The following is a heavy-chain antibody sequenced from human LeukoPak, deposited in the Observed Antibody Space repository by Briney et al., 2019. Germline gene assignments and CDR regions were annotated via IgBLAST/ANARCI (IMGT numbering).Heavy chain of an antibody. V-gene: IGHV3-74*01. J-gene: IGHJ4*02. Sequence: PGGSLRLSCAASGFTFSSYWMHWVRLGPGNGPVWASRINGDGSYTNYADSVKGRFTISRDNAKNTLFLQMNSLRAEDTAMYFCVREGRNWLWGQGTLVTVSS. D-gene: IGHD1-1*01. CDR3: VREGRNWL. CDR2: INGDGSYT. CDR1: GFTFSSYW.